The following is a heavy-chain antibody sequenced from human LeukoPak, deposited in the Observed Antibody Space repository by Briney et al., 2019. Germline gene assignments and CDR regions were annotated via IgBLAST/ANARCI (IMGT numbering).Heavy chain of an antibody. Sequence: SETLSLTCAVYGGSFSGYYWGWIRQPPGKGLECVGYIYSSGSTAYNPSLKSRLTISIDTSKNQFSLTLSSVTAADTAVYYCARHVYGKGMYVWGKGTTVTVSS. V-gene: IGHV4-59*08. CDR1: GGSFSGYY. CDR3: ARHVYGKGMYV. CDR2: IYSSGST. D-gene: IGHD4-17*01. J-gene: IGHJ6*04.